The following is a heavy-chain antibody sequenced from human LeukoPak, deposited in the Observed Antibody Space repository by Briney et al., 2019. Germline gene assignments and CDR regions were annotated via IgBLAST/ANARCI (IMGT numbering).Heavy chain of an antibody. CDR3: VKDRCDRTTCPEV. J-gene: IGHJ4*02. Sequence: SGISGSGGSTYYTDSVKGRFTISRDNSKNTLHLQMSSLRAEDTALYYCVKDRCDRTTCPEVWDQGTLVTVSS. CDR2: ISGSGGST. V-gene: IGHV3-23*01. D-gene: IGHD2-2*01.